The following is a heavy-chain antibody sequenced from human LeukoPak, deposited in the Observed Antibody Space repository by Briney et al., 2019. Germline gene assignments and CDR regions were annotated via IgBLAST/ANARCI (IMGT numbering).Heavy chain of an antibody. CDR2: INKDGNEK. Sequence: GGSLRLSCAASGFTFSIYWMTWVRQAPGKGLEWVANINKDGNEKYYVDSVKGRFTISRDNAKNSLYLQTNSLRAEDTAVYYCAGYGKSKLDYWGQGTVVTVSS. D-gene: IGHD1-1*01. V-gene: IGHV3-7*05. CDR3: AGYGKSKLDY. CDR1: GFTFSIYW. J-gene: IGHJ4*02.